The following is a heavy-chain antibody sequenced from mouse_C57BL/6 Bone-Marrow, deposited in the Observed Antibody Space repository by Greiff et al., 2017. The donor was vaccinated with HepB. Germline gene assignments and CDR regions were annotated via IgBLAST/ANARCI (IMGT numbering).Heavy chain of an antibody. CDR2: INYDGSST. CDR1: GFTFSDYY. V-gene: IGHV5-16*01. J-gene: IGHJ4*01. D-gene: IGHD2-12*01. CDR3: AREGAYYSYYYAMDY. Sequence: VQLKESEGGLVQPGSSMKLSCTASGFTFSDYYMAWVRQVPEKGLEWVANINYDGSSTYYLDSLKSRFIISRDNAKNILYLQMSSLKSEDTATYYCAREGAYYSYYYAMDYWGQGTSVTVSS.